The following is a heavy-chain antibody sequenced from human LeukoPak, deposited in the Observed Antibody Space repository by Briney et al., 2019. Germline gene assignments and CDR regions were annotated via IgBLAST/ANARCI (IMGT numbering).Heavy chain of an antibody. V-gene: IGHV1-2*02. D-gene: IGHD6-13*01. Sequence: ASVKVSCKASGYTFTGYYMHWVRQAPGQGLEWMGWINPNSGGTNYAQKFQGRVTMTRDTSISTAYMELSRLRSDDTAVYYCARIVIAAPGTDPDYWGQGTLVTVS. J-gene: IGHJ4*02. CDR3: ARIVIAAPGTDPDY. CDR2: INPNSGGT. CDR1: GYTFTGYY.